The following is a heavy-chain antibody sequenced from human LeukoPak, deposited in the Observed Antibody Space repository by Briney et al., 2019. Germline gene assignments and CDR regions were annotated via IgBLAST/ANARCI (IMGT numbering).Heavy chain of an antibody. Sequence: GGSLRLSCAASGFTFSSYSMNWVRQAPGKGLEWVSSISFNSVIFYADSVKGRFTISRDNAKNSLYLQMKSLRVEDTGVYYCARDAGGRTQREGWFDPWGQGTLVTVSS. CDR1: GFTFSSYS. D-gene: IGHD1-26*01. V-gene: IGHV3-21*01. CDR3: ARDAGGRTQREGWFDP. J-gene: IGHJ5*02. CDR2: ISFNSVI.